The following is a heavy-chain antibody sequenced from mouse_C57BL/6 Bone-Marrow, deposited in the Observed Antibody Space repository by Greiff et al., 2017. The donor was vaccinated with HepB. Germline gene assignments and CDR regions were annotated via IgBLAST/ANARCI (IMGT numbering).Heavy chain of an antibody. Sequence: VQLQQSGAELARPGASVKLSCKASGYTFTSYGISWVKQRTGQGLEWIGEIYPRSGNTYYNEKFKGQATLTADKSSSTAYMELRSLTSEDSAVYFCARYYGKEAWFAYWGQGTLVTVSA. J-gene: IGHJ3*01. V-gene: IGHV1-81*01. CDR1: GYTFTSYG. D-gene: IGHD2-1*01. CDR2: IYPRSGNT. CDR3: ARYYGKEAWFAY.